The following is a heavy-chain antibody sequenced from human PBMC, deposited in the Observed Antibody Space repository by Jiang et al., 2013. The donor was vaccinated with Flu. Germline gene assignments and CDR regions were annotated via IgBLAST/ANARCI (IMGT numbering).Heavy chain of an antibody. D-gene: IGHD3-16*02. Sequence: GAEVKKPGASVKVSCKASGYTFTSYYMHWVRQAPGQGLEWMGIINPSGGSTSYAQKFQGRVTMTRDTSTSTVYMELSSLRSEDTAVYYCARPGGDSGLGELSFYYFDYWGQGTLVTVSS. CDR3: ARPGGDSGLGELSFYYFDY. CDR1: GYTFTSYY. CDR2: INPSGGST. J-gene: IGHJ4*02. V-gene: IGHV1-46*01.